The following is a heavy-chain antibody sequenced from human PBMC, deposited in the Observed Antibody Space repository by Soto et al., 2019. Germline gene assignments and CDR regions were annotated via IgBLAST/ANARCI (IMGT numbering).Heavy chain of an antibody. CDR2: IYHSGST. D-gene: IGHD4-17*01. J-gene: IGHJ4*02. CDR1: GGSISSGGYS. CDR3: ARGVRVTTFFDY. Sequence: SETLSLTCAVSGGSISSGGYSWSWIRQPPGKGLEWIGYIYHSGSTYYNPSLKSRVTISVYRSKNQFSLKLSSVTAADTAVYYCARGVRVTTFFDYWGQGTLVTVSS. V-gene: IGHV4-30-2*01.